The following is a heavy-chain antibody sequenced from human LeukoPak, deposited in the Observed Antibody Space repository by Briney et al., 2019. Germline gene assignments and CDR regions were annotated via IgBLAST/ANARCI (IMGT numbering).Heavy chain of an antibody. J-gene: IGHJ4*02. CDR2: LYYSGST. Sequence: SETLSLTCTVSGGSISSSTYYWGWIRQPPGKGLEWIGSLYYSGSTYYNPSLMSRVTISVDTSKNQFSLKLSSVTAADTAVYYCARRSNWGLWIDYWGQGTLVTVSS. V-gene: IGHV4-39*07. CDR3: ARRSNWGLWIDY. D-gene: IGHD7-27*01. CDR1: GGSISSSTYY.